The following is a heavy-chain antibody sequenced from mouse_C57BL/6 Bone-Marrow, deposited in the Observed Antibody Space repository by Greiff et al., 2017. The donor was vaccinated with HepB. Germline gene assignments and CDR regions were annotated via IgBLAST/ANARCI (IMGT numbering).Heavy chain of an antibody. Sequence: EVMLVESGPELVKPGASVKISCKASGYSFTGYYMHWVKQSHGNILDWIGYIYPYNGVSSYNQKFKGKATLTVDKSSSTAYMELRSLTSEDSAVYYCARRLRRGGYYAMDYWGQGTSVTVSS. V-gene: IGHV1-31*01. CDR3: ARRLRRGGYYAMDY. CDR2: IYPYNGVS. D-gene: IGHD2-4*01. CDR1: GYSFTGYY. J-gene: IGHJ4*01.